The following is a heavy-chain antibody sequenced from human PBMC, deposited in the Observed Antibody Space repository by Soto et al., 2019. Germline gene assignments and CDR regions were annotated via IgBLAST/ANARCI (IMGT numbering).Heavy chain of an antibody. CDR1: GFTVSSYA. Sequence: EMQLLESGGGLVKAGGSLRLSCAASGFTVSSYALNWVRQAPGKGLEWVSGISASTYYADSVKGRFTISRDTSKNTLYLQMNSLRAEDTAIYICAIRMYSTRWDDLDYWGQGTLVTVSS. CDR3: AIRMYSTRWDDLDY. J-gene: IGHJ4*02. CDR2: ISAST. D-gene: IGHD6-13*01. V-gene: IGHV3-23*01.